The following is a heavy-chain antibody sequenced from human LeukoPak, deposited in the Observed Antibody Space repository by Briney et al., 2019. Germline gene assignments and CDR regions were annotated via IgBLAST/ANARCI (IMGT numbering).Heavy chain of an antibody. Sequence: GGTLRLSCAASGFTFSSYGMSWVRQAPGKGLEWVSAISGSGGSTYYADSVKGRFTISRDNAKNSLYLQMNSLRAEDTAVYYCARGKHIVVDLDGAFDIWGQGTMVTVSS. CDR2: ISGSGGST. CDR3: ARGKHIVVDLDGAFDI. CDR1: GFTFSSYG. D-gene: IGHD2-21*01. J-gene: IGHJ3*02. V-gene: IGHV3-23*01.